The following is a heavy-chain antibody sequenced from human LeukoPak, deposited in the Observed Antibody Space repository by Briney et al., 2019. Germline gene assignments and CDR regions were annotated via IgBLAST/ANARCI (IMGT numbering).Heavy chain of an antibody. Sequence: PGGSLRLSCAASGFTFTTYWMGWVRQAPGKGLEWGANIKQDGSDKYYVDSVKGRFTISRDNAKNSLYLQMNSLRVEDTAVYYCARRGLPDVWGKGTTVTVSS. CDR2: IKQDGSDK. J-gene: IGHJ6*04. D-gene: IGHD2-15*01. CDR3: ARRGLPDV. V-gene: IGHV3-7*01. CDR1: GFTFTTYW.